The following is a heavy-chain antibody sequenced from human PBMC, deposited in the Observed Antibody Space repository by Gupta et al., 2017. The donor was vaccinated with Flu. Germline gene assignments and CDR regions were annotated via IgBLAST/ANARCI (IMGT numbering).Heavy chain of an antibody. CDR2: IRSIFDGGTT. Sequence: EMQLVESGGGLVKPGGSLRLSCATSGFSFTNAWMTRVRQAPGKGLEWVGRIRSIFDGGTTDYAASVKGRVSISRDDSKNMLYLQLTSLKSEDTAVYYCATEKTCYDSAPYFDYWGLGTLITVSS. CDR3: ATEKTCYDSAPYFDY. J-gene: IGHJ4*02. CDR1: GFSFTNAW. D-gene: IGHD5-12*01. V-gene: IGHV3-15*01.